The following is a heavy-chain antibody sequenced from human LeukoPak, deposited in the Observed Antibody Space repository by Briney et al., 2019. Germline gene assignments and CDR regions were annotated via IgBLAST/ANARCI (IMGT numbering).Heavy chain of an antibody. D-gene: IGHD6-19*01. Sequence: NASETLSLTCTVSGGSISSDSYYWAWIRQPPGKGLEWIASIYYSGSTYYNPSLKSRVNISVDTSRNQFSLKLNSVTAADTAVYYCASLAVAGLSEGYWGQGTLVIVSS. CDR2: IYYSGST. V-gene: IGHV4-39*01. J-gene: IGHJ4*02. CDR3: ASLAVAGLSEGY. CDR1: GGSISSDSYY.